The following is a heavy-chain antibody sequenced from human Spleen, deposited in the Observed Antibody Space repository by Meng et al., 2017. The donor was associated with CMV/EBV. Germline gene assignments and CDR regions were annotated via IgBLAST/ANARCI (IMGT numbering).Heavy chain of an antibody. V-gene: IGHV3-23*01. CDR2: ISGSGGGT. CDR3: AKGYREYQLLEDAFDI. J-gene: IGHJ3*02. Sequence: GGSLRLSCAASGFTFNSYAMSWVRQAPGKGLEWVSTISGSGGGTYYADSVKGRFTISGDNSKNTLYLQMNSLRADDTAVYYCAKGYREYQLLEDAFDIWGQGTMVTVSS. D-gene: IGHD2-2*01. CDR1: GFTFNSYA.